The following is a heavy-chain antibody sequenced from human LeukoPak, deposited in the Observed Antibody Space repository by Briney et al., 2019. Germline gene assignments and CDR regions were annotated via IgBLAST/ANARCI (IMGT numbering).Heavy chain of an antibody. D-gene: IGHD3-22*01. J-gene: IGHJ3*02. CDR3: ARDGSSGYYAFGAFDI. Sequence: GGSLRLSCVVSGFTFSGYWMTWVRQAPGKGLEWVANIREDGSERNYVDSVKGRFIISRDNSRNSLYLQMNSLRAEDTAVYYCARDGSSGYYAFGAFDIWGQGTMVTVSS. V-gene: IGHV3-7*03. CDR1: GFTFSGYW. CDR2: IREDGSER.